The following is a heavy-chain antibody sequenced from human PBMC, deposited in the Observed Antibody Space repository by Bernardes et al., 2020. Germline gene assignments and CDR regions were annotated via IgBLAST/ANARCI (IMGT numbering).Heavy chain of an antibody. CDR1: GGSLSRYF. CDR3: ARSRDYDDRGSYHP. V-gene: IGHV4-59*01. CDR2: ICDDGRM. D-gene: IGHD3-22*01. Sequence: SETLSPTRTVSGGSLSRYFWNWMRQLPGTGLEYVGYICDDGRMDYNPSLKGRATISLDTSKRQFSLVLISVTAADTAVYYCARSRDYDDRGSYHPWGQGTLVTVSS. J-gene: IGHJ5*02.